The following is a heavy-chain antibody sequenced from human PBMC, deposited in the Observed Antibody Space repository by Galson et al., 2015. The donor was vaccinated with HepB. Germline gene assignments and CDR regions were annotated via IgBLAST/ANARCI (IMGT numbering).Heavy chain of an antibody. Sequence: SVKVSCKVSGYTLTELSMHWVRQAPGKGLEWMGGFDPEDGETIYAQKFQGRVTMTEDTSTDTAYMELSSLRSEDTAVYYCAMSSGWFRWYFDYWGQGTLVTVSS. D-gene: IGHD6-19*01. V-gene: IGHV1-24*01. CDR3: AMSSGWFRWYFDY. CDR1: GYTLTELS. CDR2: FDPEDGET. J-gene: IGHJ4*02.